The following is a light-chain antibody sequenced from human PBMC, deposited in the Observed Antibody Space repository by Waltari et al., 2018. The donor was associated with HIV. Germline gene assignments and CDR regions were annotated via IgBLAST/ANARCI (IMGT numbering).Light chain of an antibody. CDR1: SDNIGGRY. CDR2: RNN. V-gene: IGLV1-47*01. J-gene: IGLJ3*02. CDR3: ATWHDSLNGWV. Sequence: SVMTQPPSASGTPGQKVNISCSGSSDNIGGRYVYWYQKVPGAAPKLLIFRNNQRPSGVHARFSASKSGTSAFLAITGLRSDDEAEYYCATWHDSLNGWVFGGGTKLTVL.